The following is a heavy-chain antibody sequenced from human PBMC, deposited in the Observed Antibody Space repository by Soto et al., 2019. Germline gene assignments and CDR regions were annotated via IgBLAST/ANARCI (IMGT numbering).Heavy chain of an antibody. V-gene: IGHV3-33*01. Sequence: GGSLRLSCAASGFTFSSYGMHWVRQAPGKGLEWVAVIWYDGSNKYYADSVKGRFTISRDNSKNTLYLQMNSLRAEDTAVYYCARDARAVRVSPPGYWGQGTLVTVSS. CDR2: IWYDGSNK. CDR1: GFTFSSYG. CDR3: ARDARAVRVSPPGY. D-gene: IGHD6-19*01. J-gene: IGHJ4*02.